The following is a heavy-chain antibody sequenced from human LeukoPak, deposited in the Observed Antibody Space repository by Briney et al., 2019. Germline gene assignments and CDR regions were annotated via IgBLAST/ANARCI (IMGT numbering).Heavy chain of an antibody. Sequence: ASVKVSCKASGYTFTGYYMHWVRQAPGQGLEWMGIINPSGGSTSYAQKFQGRVTMTRDTSTSTVYMELSNLRSEDTAVYYCAREAPALLNYYGSGIPYFDYWGQGTLVTVSS. J-gene: IGHJ4*02. D-gene: IGHD3-10*01. CDR1: GYTFTGYY. CDR3: AREAPALLNYYGSGIPYFDY. CDR2: INPSGGST. V-gene: IGHV1-46*01.